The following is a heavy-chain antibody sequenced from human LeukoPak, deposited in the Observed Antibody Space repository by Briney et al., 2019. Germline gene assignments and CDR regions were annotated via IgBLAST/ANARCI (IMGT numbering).Heavy chain of an antibody. J-gene: IGHJ4*02. V-gene: IGHV3-21*01. D-gene: IGHD3-3*01. CDR2: ISSSSSYI. Sequence: GGSLRLFCAASGFTFSSYSMNWVRQAPGKGLEWVFSISSSSSYIYYADSVKGRFTISRDNAKNSLYLQMNSLRAEDTAVYYCARDPPYYDFWSDDAYYFDYWGQGTLVTVSS. CDR3: ARDPPYYDFWSDDAYYFDY. CDR1: GFTFSSYS.